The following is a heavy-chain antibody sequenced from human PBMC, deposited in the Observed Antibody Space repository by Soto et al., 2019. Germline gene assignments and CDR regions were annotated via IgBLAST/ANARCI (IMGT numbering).Heavy chain of an antibody. CDR1: GFTFSTYW. V-gene: IGHV3-7*01. CDR2: IKEDGSEE. CDR3: ATAISSPFSNFDV. J-gene: IGHJ4*02. D-gene: IGHD2-2*01. Sequence: EVKLVQSGGDLVQPGGSLRLSCVASGFTFSTYWMTWVRQAPGMGLEWVAGIKEDGSEEVYVDSVKGRFSISRDNAKTSLHLQLNSLRAEDTAVYSCATAISSPFSNFDVWGQGALVSVSS.